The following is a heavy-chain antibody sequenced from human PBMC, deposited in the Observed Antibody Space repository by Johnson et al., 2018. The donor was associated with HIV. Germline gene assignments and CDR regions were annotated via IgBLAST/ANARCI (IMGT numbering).Heavy chain of an antibody. CDR3: ARDLVVGDHSTPLTHAFDI. V-gene: IGHV3-30*03. J-gene: IGHJ3*02. Sequence: IHWVRQAPGKGLEWVAVISYDGNNKYYADSVKGRFTISRDNSKNTLYLQMNSLRAEDTAVYFCARDLVVGDHSTPLTHAFDIWGQGTMVTVSS. CDR2: ISYDGNNK. D-gene: IGHD1-26*01.